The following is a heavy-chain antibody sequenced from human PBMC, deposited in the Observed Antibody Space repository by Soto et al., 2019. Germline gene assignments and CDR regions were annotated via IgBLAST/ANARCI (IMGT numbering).Heavy chain of an antibody. V-gene: IGHV3-33*01. CDR3: ARDASLRLWSIGGEDY. Sequence: QVQLVESGGGVVQPGRSLRLSCAASGFTFSSYGMHWVRQAPGKGLEWVAVIWYDGSNKYYADSVKGQFTISRDNSKNTLYLQMNSLRAEDTAVYYCARDASLRLWSIGGEDYWGQGTLVTVSS. CDR1: GFTFSSYG. J-gene: IGHJ4*02. D-gene: IGHD3-10*01. CDR2: IWYDGSNK.